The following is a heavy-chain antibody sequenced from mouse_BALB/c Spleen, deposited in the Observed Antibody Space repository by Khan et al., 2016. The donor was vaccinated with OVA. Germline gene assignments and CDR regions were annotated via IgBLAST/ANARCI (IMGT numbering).Heavy chain of an antibody. J-gene: IGHJ4*01. Sequence: QIQLVQSGPELKKPGETVKISCKASGYTFTDYSMQWVKQAPGKGLKWVGWINTETGEPTYADDFKGRFAFSLETSASTAYLQINNLKNEDTATYFCTRNEYDRGGLYAMDYWGQGTSVTVSS. V-gene: IGHV9-2-1*01. D-gene: IGHD2-4*01. CDR3: TRNEYDRGGLYAMDY. CDR1: GYTFTDYS. CDR2: INTETGEP.